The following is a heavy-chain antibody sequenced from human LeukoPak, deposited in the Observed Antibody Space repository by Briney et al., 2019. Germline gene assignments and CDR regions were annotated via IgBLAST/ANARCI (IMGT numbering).Heavy chain of an antibody. V-gene: IGHV4-34*01. CDR2: INHSGST. Sequence: SETLSLTCAVYGGSFSGYYWSWIRQPPGKGLEWIGEINHSGSTNYNPSLKSRVTISLDTSKNQISLKLSSVTAADTAVYYCAREGYCSSTNCYNFNYWGQGTLVTVSS. CDR3: AREGYCSSTNCYNFNY. D-gene: IGHD2-2*02. CDR1: GGSFSGYY. J-gene: IGHJ4*02.